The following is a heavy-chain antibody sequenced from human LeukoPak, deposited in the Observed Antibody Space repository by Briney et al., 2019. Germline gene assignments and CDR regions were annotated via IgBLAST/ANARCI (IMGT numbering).Heavy chain of an antibody. CDR2: ITRSGA. CDR1: GFTFSHHY. CDR3: ARDGDTTSKVDY. Sequence: GGSLRLSCAASGFTFSHHYMSWIRQAPGKGLEWISYITRSGAFYADSAKGRFTISRDNAKNSLYLQMNSLRVEDTAVYYCARDGDTTSKVDYWGQGTLVTVSS. D-gene: IGHD7-27*01. V-gene: IGHV3-11*01. J-gene: IGHJ4*02.